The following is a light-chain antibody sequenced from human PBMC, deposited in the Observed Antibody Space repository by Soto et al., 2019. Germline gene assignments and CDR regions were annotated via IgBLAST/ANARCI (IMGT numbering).Light chain of an antibody. CDR1: QGISSF. J-gene: IGKJ4*01. Sequence: IQLTQSPSSLSASVGDRVTITCRASQGISSFLAWYQQKPGKAPNLLIYAASTLQSGGPSRFSGGGSGTDFTLTIDRLQPEDFATYYCQQVDGYPSTFGGGTKVEIK. CDR3: QQVDGYPST. CDR2: AAS. V-gene: IGKV1-9*01.